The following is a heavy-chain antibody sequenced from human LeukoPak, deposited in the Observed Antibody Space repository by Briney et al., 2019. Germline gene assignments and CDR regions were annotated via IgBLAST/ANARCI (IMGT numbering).Heavy chain of an antibody. CDR2: IYYSGST. V-gene: IGHV4-59*01. J-gene: IGHJ4*02. CDR1: GGSLSSYY. Sequence: SETLSLTCTVSGGSLSSYYWSWIRQPPGKGLEWIGYIYYSGSTNYNPSLKSRVTISVDTSKNQFSLKLSSVTAADTAVYYCARGRGAVAGTFDYWGQGTLVTVSS. D-gene: IGHD6-19*01. CDR3: ARGRGAVAGTFDY.